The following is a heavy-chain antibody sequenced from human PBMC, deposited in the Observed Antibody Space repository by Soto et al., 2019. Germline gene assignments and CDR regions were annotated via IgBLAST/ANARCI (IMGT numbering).Heavy chain of an antibody. Sequence: SETLSLTCTVSGGSISSYYWSWIRQPPGKGLEWIGYFSYSGSTNYNPSLKSRVTISVDTSKNQFSLKLSSVTAADTAVYYCTRLMYGSGSYYFDYWGQGTLVTSPQ. CDR3: TRLMYGSGSYYFDY. CDR1: GGSISSYY. V-gene: IGHV4-59*08. D-gene: IGHD3-10*01. CDR2: FSYSGST. J-gene: IGHJ4*02.